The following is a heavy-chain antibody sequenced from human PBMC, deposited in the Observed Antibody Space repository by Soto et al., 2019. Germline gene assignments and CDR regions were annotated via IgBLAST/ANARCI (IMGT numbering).Heavy chain of an antibody. CDR1: GGTFSSYA. CDR2: IIPIFGTA. V-gene: IGHV1-69*01. J-gene: IGHJ6*02. Sequence: QVQLVQSGAEVKKPGSSVKVSCKASGGTFSSYAISWVRQAPGQGLEWMGGIIPIFGTANYAQKFQGRVTITEDETTSTAEMELSSLRSEDTAVYYCARRRRDSSGYWPATRMDVWGQGTTVTVSS. D-gene: IGHD3-22*01. CDR3: ARRRRDSSGYWPATRMDV.